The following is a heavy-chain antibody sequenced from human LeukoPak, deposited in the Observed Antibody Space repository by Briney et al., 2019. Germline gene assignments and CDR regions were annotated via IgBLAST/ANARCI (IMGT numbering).Heavy chain of an antibody. V-gene: IGHV3-21*01. CDR3: ARDGSTRLGAFDI. CDR2: ISSSSSYI. Sequence: GALRLSRAASGFTFSSYSMNWVRQAPGKGLEWVSSISSSSSYIYYADSVKGRFTISRDNAKNSLYLQMNSLRAEDTAVYYCARDGSTRLGAFDIWGQGTMVTVSS. CDR1: GFTFSSYS. J-gene: IGHJ3*02. D-gene: IGHD2-2*01.